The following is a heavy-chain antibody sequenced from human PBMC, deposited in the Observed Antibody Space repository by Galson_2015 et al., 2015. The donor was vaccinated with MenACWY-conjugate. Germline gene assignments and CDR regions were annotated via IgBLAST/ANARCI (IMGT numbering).Heavy chain of an antibody. D-gene: IGHD5-12*01. Sequence: SLRLSCAASGFILSSTSYMSWVRQAPGKGPEWMSIIYSGGGTHHPEARKGRFPLSPEKANKKGYLSKENVRAEDKALYYCATTRAPYGGYAGEYYFDHWGQGVLVTVSS. CDR1: GFILSSTS. V-gene: IGHV3-66*01. J-gene: IGHJ4*02. CDR3: ATTRAPYGGYAGEYYFDH. CDR2: IYSGGGT.